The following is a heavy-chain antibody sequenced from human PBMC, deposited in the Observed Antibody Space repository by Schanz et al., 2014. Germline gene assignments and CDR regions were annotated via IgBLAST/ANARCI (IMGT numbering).Heavy chain of an antibody. Sequence: EVQLVESGGGLIQPGGSLRLSCAVSGFSVSTNYMSWVRQAPGKGLEWVSVIYSDGRTYYGDSVKGRFTISRDNSKNTLYLQMNSLRDEDTAVYFCARDGGRDGYNLAFDVWGQGTLVTVSS. J-gene: IGHJ3*01. D-gene: IGHD5-12*01. V-gene: IGHV3-53*01. CDR1: GFSVSTNY. CDR3: ARDGGRDGYNLAFDV. CDR2: IYSDGRT.